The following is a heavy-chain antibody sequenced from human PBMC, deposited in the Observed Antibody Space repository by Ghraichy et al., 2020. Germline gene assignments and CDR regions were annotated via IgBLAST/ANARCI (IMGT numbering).Heavy chain of an antibody. V-gene: IGHV3-23*01. D-gene: IGHD2-15*01. Sequence: GESLNISCAASGFHFSSYAMSWVRQTPGKGLEWVSSISFSGANTYYAVSVKGRFTISRDNSKNTLYLQMNSLRADDTAVYYCAKAWGYCSAATCPSYNWFDPWGQGTLVTVSS. CDR3: AKAWGYCSAATCPSYNWFDP. CDR2: ISFSGANT. CDR1: GFHFSSYA. J-gene: IGHJ5*02.